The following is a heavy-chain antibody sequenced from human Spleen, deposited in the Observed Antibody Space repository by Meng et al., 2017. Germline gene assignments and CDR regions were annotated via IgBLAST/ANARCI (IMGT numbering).Heavy chain of an antibody. CDR1: GGSFSGYY. J-gene: IGHJ4*02. V-gene: IGHV4-34*01. CDR2: INHSGST. D-gene: IGHD3-22*01. CDR3: ARGDPYYYDSHDHYSRRIFDY. Sequence: PSETLSLTCAVYGGSFSGYYWSWIRQPPGKGLEWIGEINHSGSTNYNPSLKSRVTISVDTSKSQFFLNLSSVTAADTAVYYCARGDPYYYDSHDHYSRRIFDYWGQGTLVTVSS.